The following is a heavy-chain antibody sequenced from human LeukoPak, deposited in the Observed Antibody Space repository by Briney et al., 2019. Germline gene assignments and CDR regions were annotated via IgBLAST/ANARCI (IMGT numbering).Heavy chain of an antibody. V-gene: IGHV1-2*02. CDR2: INPNSGGT. CDR1: GYTFTGYY. D-gene: IGHD2-2*01. Sequence: ASVKVSCKASGYTFTGYYMHWVRQAPGQGLEWMGWINPNSGGTNYAQKFQGRVTMTRDTSISTAYMELSRLRSDDTAVYYCARVGGYCSSTSCYSANWFDPWAREPWSPSPQ. J-gene: IGHJ5*02. CDR3: ARVGGYCSSTSCYSANWFDP.